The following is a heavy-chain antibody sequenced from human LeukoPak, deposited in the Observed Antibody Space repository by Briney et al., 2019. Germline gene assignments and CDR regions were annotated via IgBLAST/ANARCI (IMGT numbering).Heavy chain of an antibody. J-gene: IGHJ4*02. V-gene: IGHV3-23*01. CDR3: AKDLLGYSRPIDS. D-gene: IGHD2-15*01. CDR2: ISGNGGSA. CDR1: GFAFNTFA. Sequence: GGSLRLSCAGTGFAFNTFAMDWVRQAPGKGLEWVSSISGNGGSAYYADSVKGRFTISRDNSRSSVYLQMNSLGAEDTAIYYCAKDLLGYSRPIDSWGQGTLVTVSS.